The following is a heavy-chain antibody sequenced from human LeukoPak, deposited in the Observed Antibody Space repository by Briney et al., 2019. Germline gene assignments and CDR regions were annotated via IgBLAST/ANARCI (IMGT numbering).Heavy chain of an antibody. CDR2: IYTSGST. D-gene: IGHD3-3*01. J-gene: IGHJ4*02. CDR1: GGSISSGSYY. Sequence: PSETLSLTCTVSGGSISSGSYYWSWIRQPAGKGLEWIGRIYTSGSTNYNPSLKSRVTISVDTSKNQFSLKLSSVTAADTAVYYCARELRRITLFGDRVLFDYWGPGTLVTVSS. CDR3: ARELRRITLFGDRVLFDY. V-gene: IGHV4-61*02.